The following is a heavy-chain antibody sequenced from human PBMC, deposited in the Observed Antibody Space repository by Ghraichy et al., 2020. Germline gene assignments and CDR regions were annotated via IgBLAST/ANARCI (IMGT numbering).Heavy chain of an antibody. Sequence: GGSLRLSCAASGFTFSLYSMVWVRQAPGKGLDWISYISSSSATIYYADSVKGRFTISRDHADNSLYLQMNSLRDEDTAVYYCARRRYSSGQYFGVDVWGQGTTVTVS. CDR3: ARRRYSSGQYFGVDV. V-gene: IGHV3-48*02. CDR1: GFTFSLYS. D-gene: IGHD6-19*01. J-gene: IGHJ6*02. CDR2: ISSSSATI.